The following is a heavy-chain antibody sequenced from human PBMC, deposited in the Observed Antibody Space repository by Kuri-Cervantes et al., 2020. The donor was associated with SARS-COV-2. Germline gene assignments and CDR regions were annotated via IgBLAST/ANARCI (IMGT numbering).Heavy chain of an antibody. CDR1: GFPFSSYW. V-gene: IGHV3-7*01. Sequence: GGSLRLSCAASGFPFSSYWMSWVRQAPGKGLEWVANIKQDGSEKYYVDSVKGRFTISRDNAKNSLYLQMNSLRAEDTAVYYCARWGVYYFDYWGQGTLVTVSS. CDR2: IKQDGSEK. D-gene: IGHD3-16*01. J-gene: IGHJ4*02. CDR3: ARWGVYYFDY.